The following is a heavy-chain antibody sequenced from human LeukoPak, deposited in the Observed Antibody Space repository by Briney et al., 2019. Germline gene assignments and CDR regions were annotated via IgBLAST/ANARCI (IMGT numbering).Heavy chain of an antibody. CDR3: ARDAYPRAVAGDFDY. D-gene: IGHD6-19*01. V-gene: IGHV1-2*02. Sequence: ASVRVSCKASGYTFTGYYMHWVRQAPGQGLEWMGWINPNSGGTNYAQKFQGRVTMTRDTSISTAYMELSRLRSDGTAVYYCARDAYPRAVAGDFDYWGQGTLVTVSS. CDR2: INPNSGGT. CDR1: GYTFTGYY. J-gene: IGHJ4*02.